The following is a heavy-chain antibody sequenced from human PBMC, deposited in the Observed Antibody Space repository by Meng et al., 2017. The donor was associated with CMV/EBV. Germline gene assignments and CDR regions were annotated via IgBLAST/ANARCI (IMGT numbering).Heavy chain of an antibody. CDR1: GFTFSSYA. Sequence: GESLKISCAASGFTFSSYAMHWVRQAPGKGLEWVAVISYDGSNKYYADSVKGRFTISRDNSKNTLYLQMNSLRAEDTAVYYCARDSGGKRYCSSTSCYSLDYWGQGTLVTVSS. J-gene: IGHJ4*02. D-gene: IGHD2-2*02. CDR2: ISYDGSNK. V-gene: IGHV3-30-3*01. CDR3: ARDSGGKRYCSSTSCYSLDY.